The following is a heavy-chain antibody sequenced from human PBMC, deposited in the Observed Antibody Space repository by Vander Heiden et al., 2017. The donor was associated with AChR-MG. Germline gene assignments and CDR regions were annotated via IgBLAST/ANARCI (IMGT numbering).Heavy chain of an antibody. V-gene: IGHV1-46*03. D-gene: IGHD1-26*01. CDR3: ARELTGSFYFDF. CDR1: GFTFTNYH. CDR2: INPSLDST. J-gene: IGHJ4*02. Sequence: QVQLVQSGAEVKKPGASLTVSCKTSGFTFTNYHMHWVRQAPGQGLEWVGTINPSLDSTHYAQKFQGRVRMTRDTSTKTVYMEMTSLRPEETAVYFWARELTGSFYFDFWGQGSLVTVSS.